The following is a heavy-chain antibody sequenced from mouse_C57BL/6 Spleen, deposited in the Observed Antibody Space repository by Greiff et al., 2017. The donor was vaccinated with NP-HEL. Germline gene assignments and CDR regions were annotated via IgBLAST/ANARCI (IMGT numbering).Heavy chain of an antibody. D-gene: IGHD1-1*01. CDR3: ARLGLRGTY. V-gene: IGHV5-17*01. CDR1: GFTFSDYG. CDR2: ISSGSGTI. Sequence: EVMLVESGGGLVKPGGSLKLSCAASGFTFSDYGMHWVRQAPEKGLEWVAYISSGSGTIYYADTVKGRVTISRDNAKNTLFLQMTSLRSEDTAMYYCARLGLRGTYWGQGTLVTVSA. J-gene: IGHJ3*01.